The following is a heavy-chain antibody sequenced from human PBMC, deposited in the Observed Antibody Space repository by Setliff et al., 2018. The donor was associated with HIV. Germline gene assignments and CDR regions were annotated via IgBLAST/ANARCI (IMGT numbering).Heavy chain of an antibody. Sequence: PSETLSLTCAVYGESLSDYYWSWIRQPPGKGLEWIGEINHNKSSDYNPSLKSRVTMSVDTSKNQFSLKVKSVTAADTAVYYCARQKKSSSWSPNDYWGQGTRVTVSS. CDR3: ARQKKSSSWSPNDY. CDR1: GESLSDYY. V-gene: IGHV4-34*01. CDR2: INHNKSS. J-gene: IGHJ4*02. D-gene: IGHD6-13*01.